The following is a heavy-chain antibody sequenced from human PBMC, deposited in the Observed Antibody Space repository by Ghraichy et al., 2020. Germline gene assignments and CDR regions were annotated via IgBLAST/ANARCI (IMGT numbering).Heavy chain of an antibody. Sequence: GESLNISCAASGFTFSRYALNWVRQAPGKGLEWVSYISSTGDIFYADSVKGRFTISRDNAKNSLSLQMNSLRDGDTAVYYCARDDDWAFDIWGQGTMVTVSS. CDR1: GFTFSRYA. CDR3: ARDDDWAFDI. CDR2: ISSTGDI. J-gene: IGHJ3*02. V-gene: IGHV3-48*02. D-gene: IGHD3-9*01.